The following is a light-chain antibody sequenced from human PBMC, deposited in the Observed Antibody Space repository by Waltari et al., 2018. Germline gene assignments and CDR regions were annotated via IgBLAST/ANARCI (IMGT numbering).Light chain of an antibody. CDR3: SSYTTTPSWV. Sequence: QSALTQPASVSGSPGQSITISCTGTSGDIGNYKFVSWYQQEPGRAPKRIVYDVSQRPPGVSNRFSGSKSGNTASLTISGLQAEDAADYYCSSYTTTPSWVFGGGTKLTVL. J-gene: IGLJ3*02. CDR2: DVS. V-gene: IGLV2-14*01. CDR1: SGDIGNYKF.